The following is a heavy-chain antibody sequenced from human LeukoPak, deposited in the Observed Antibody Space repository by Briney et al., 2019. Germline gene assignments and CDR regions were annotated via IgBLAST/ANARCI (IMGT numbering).Heavy chain of an antibody. CDR3: ARAGGSSDY. D-gene: IGHD2-15*01. J-gene: IGHJ4*02. CDR2: IYHSGST. CDR1: GGSISSSNW. Sequence: SETLSLTCGVSGGSISSSNWWTWVRQPPGKGLEWIGEIYHSGSTNYNPSLKSLVTISVDKSKNQFSLKLSSVTAADTAIYYCARAGGSSDYWGQGTLVTVSS. V-gene: IGHV4-4*02.